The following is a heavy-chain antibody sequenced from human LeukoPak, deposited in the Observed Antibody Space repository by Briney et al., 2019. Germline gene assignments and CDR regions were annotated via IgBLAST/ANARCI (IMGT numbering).Heavy chain of an antibody. Sequence: SETLSLTCTISGGSISTYYWSWIRQPPGKGLEWIGYIYHSGSTNYNPSLKSRVTISLDTSKNQFSLKLNSVTAADTAVYYCARRGFATVDFDYWGQGTLVTVSS. V-gene: IGHV4-59*08. CDR1: GGSISTYY. J-gene: IGHJ4*02. D-gene: IGHD4-17*01. CDR2: IYHSGST. CDR3: ARRGFATVDFDY.